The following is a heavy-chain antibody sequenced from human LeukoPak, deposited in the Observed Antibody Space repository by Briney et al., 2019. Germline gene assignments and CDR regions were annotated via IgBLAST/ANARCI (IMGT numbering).Heavy chain of an antibody. V-gene: IGHV4-4*01. Sequence: SGTLSLTCGVSGDSISRGNYWYWVRPFPGKGLEWIGDIYQSGITNYNPSLKSRVTMSLDKSKNEFSLSRHSVTAADTAVYCCARDPRPRGGWFYFDYWGQGILVTVSS. J-gene: IGHJ4*02. D-gene: IGHD6-19*01. CDR2: IYQSGIT. CDR1: GDSISRGNY. CDR3: ARDPRPRGGWFYFDY.